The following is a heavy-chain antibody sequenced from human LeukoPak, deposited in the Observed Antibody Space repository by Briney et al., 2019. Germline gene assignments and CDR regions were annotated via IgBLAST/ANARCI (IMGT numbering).Heavy chain of an antibody. CDR3: ARVRTTVLYCSGGSCPFDH. J-gene: IGHJ4*02. CDR1: GYTFTGYY. D-gene: IGHD2-15*01. Sequence: GASVKVSCKASGYTFTGYYMHWVRQAPGQGLEWMGWINPNSGGTNYAQKFQGRVTMTRDTSISTAYMELSRLRSDDTAVYYCARVRTTVLYCSGGSCPFDHWGQGTLVTVSS. CDR2: INPNSGGT. V-gene: IGHV1-2*02.